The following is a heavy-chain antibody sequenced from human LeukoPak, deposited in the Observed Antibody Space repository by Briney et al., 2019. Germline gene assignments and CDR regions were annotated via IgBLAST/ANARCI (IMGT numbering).Heavy chain of an antibody. J-gene: IGHJ4*02. Sequence: GLSLRLSCAASGFTFGKPYMTWVRQAPGKGLEWVGRLKCKSRGGTSDYAAPERGRVTVSRDDSEQPVYLQMSSLRTEDPAMYYCTTSPVPGIDYWGRG. D-gene: IGHD6-19*01. V-gene: IGHV3-15*01. CDR1: GFTFGKPY. CDR2: LKCKSRGGTS. CDR3: TTSPVPGIDY.